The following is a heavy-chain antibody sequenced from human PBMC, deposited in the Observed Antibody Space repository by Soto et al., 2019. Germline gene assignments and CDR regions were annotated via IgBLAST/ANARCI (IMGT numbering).Heavy chain of an antibody. CDR3: AGSHIVVAPT. J-gene: IGHJ4*02. CDR2: FYYDGRT. Sequence: SETLSLTCIVSGASFSDANYYWVWIRQPPGEGLEWIGSFYYDGRTYYNASLKSRVTISVDTSKNHFSLMLTSVTAADTAVYYCAGSHIVVAPTWGQGTLVTVSS. D-gene: IGHD2-21*01. CDR1: GASFSDANYY. V-gene: IGHV4-39*02.